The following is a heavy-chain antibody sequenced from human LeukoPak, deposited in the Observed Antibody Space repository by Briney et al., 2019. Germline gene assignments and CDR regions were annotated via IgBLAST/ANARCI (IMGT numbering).Heavy chain of an antibody. D-gene: IGHD2-2*01. CDR3: GRYCSSTTCYVDY. V-gene: IGHV3-23*01. CDR2: ISGSGAST. CDR1: GFSFSSYW. J-gene: IGHJ4*02. Sequence: GGSLRLSCAASGFSFSSYWMPWVRQAPGKGLGWVSGISGSGASTYYADSVKGRFTISRDSSKNTLFLQMNSLRAEDTAVYYCGRYCSSTTCYVDYWGQGTLVTVSS.